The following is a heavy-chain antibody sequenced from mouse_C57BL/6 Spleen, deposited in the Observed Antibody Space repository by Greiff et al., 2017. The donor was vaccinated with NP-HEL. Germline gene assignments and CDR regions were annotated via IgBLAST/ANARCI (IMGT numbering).Heavy chain of an antibody. CDR3: ARPGGKNAMDY. J-gene: IGHJ4*01. Sequence: DVMLVESGGGLVKPGGSLKLSCAASGFTFSDYGMHWVRQAPEKGLEWVAYISSGSSTIYYADTVKGRFTISRDNAKNTLFLQMTSLRSEDTAMYYCARPGGKNAMDYWGQGTSVTVSS. CDR2: ISSGSSTI. D-gene: IGHD1-1*01. V-gene: IGHV5-17*01. CDR1: GFTFSDYG.